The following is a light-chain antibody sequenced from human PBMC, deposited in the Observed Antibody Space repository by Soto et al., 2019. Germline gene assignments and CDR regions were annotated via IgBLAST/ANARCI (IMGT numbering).Light chain of an antibody. CDR1: SSNIGAGYD. J-gene: IGLJ1*01. V-gene: IGLV1-40*01. Sequence: QSVLTQPPSVSGAPGQRVTISCTGSSSNIGAGYDVNWYQQLPETAPKLLIFGDSNRPSGVPDRFSGSKSGTSASLVITGLQADDEADYYWQSNDNGLSGSDVFGTGTKVTVL. CDR2: GDS. CDR3: QSNDNGLSGSDV.